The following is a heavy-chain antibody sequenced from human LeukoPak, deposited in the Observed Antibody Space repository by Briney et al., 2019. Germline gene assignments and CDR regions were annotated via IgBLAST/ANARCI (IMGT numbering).Heavy chain of an antibody. CDR1: GGSISSYH. J-gene: IGHJ4*02. Sequence: SETLSLTCTVSGGSISSYHWSWIRQPAGKGLESIGHISTSGSTNYNPSLKSRVTMSVDTSKNQFSLKLSSVTAADTAVYYCARSRTGDWRYFDYWGQGTLVTVSS. D-gene: IGHD7-27*01. CDR2: ISTSGST. V-gene: IGHV4-4*07. CDR3: ARSRTGDWRYFDY.